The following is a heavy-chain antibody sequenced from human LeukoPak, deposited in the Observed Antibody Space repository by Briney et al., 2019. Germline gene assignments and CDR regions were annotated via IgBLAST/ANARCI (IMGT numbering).Heavy chain of an antibody. CDR1: GGSISSYY. D-gene: IGHD1-26*01. V-gene: IGHV4-59*08. J-gene: IGHJ3*02. Sequence: PSETLSLTCTVSGGSISSYYWSWIRQPPGKGLEWIGYIYYSGSTNYNPSLKSRVTISVDTSKNQFSLKLSSVTAADTAVYYCARGVGATTWGAFDIWGQGTMVTVSS. CDR2: IYYSGST. CDR3: ARGVGATTWGAFDI.